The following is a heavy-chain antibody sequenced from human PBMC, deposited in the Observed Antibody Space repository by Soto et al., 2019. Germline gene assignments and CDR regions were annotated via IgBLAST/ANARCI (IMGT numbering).Heavy chain of an antibody. CDR3: ARGYSSPGEGSMAFDY. CDR2: ISAYNGNT. J-gene: IGHJ4*02. D-gene: IGHD6-13*01. Sequence: QVQLVQSGAEVKKPGASVKVSCKASGYTFTSYGISWVRQAPGQGLEWMGWISAYNGNTNYAQKLQGRVTMTTDTSTSIDYMELRSLRSDDTAVYYCARGYSSPGEGSMAFDYWGPGTLVTVSS. V-gene: IGHV1-18*04. CDR1: GYTFTSYG.